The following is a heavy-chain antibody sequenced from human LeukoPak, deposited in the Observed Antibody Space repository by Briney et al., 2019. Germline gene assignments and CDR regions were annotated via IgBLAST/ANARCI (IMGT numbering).Heavy chain of an antibody. CDR1: GGSFSGYY. D-gene: IGHD3-22*01. Sequence: SETLSLTCAVYGGSFSGYYWSWIRQPPGKGLEWIGEINHSGSTNYNPSLKSRVTISVDTSKNQFSLKLSSVTAADTAVYYCARGSSGYYPLDYWGQGTLVTVPS. CDR3: ARGSSGYYPLDY. CDR2: INHSGST. J-gene: IGHJ4*02. V-gene: IGHV4-34*01.